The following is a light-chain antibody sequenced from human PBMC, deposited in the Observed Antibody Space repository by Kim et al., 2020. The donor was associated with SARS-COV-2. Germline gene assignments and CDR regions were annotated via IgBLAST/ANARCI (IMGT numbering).Light chain of an antibody. Sequence: QSALTQPASVSGSPGQSITISCTGTSSDVGAYDYVSWYQQLPGKAPNLMIYDVSERPSGVSYRFSGSKSGNTASLTISRLRAEDEAGYYCSSYTSSSSWVFGGGTQLTVL. CDR1: SSDVGAYDY. V-gene: IGLV2-14*03. CDR3: SSYTSSSSWV. J-gene: IGLJ3*02. CDR2: DVS.